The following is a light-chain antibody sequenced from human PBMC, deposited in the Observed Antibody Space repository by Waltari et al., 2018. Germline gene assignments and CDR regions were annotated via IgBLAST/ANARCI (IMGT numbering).Light chain of an antibody. Sequence: EIVLTQSPGTLSLSPGETATLSCRASQSVSSSYLAWYQQKPGQAPRLLIYGTSSRANGIPDRFSGSGSGTGFTLTISRLEPEDFAVYYCQQYASSPWTFGQGTKVEIK. J-gene: IGKJ1*01. CDR3: QQYASSPWT. CDR2: GTS. CDR1: QSVSSSY. V-gene: IGKV3-20*01.